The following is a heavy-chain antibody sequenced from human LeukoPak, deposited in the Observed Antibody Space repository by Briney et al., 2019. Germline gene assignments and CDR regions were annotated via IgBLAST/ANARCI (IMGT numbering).Heavy chain of an antibody. J-gene: IGHJ4*02. V-gene: IGHV1-69*13. CDR1: GGTFSSYA. Sequence: ASVKVSCKASGGTFSSYAISWVRQAPGQGLEWMGGIIPIFGTANYAQKFQGRVTITADESTSTAYMELSSLRAEDTAVYYCARGPPMVRGVKFDYWGQGTLVTVSS. CDR3: ARGPPMVRGVKFDY. CDR2: IIPIFGTA. D-gene: IGHD3-10*01.